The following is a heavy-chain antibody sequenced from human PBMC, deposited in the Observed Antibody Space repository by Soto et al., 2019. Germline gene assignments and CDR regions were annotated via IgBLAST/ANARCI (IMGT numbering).Heavy chain of an antibody. V-gene: IGHV3-30*18. Sequence: QVQLVDSGGGVVQPGRSLRLSCAASGFTFTTYGRHWVRRAPGKGLEWVAVISYDGSHAYYADPVKGRFTISRDNSKNTLYLQINSLRAEDTDVYYSEKEGTYSVASGVGYWGRGTLVTVSS. D-gene: IGHD1-26*01. CDR1: GFTFTTYG. CDR3: EKEGTYSVASGVGY. J-gene: IGHJ4*02. CDR2: ISYDGSHA.